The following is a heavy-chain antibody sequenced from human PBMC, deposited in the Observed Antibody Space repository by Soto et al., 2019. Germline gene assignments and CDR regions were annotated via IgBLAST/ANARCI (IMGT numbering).Heavy chain of an antibody. CDR3: ARVGPFYDLF. V-gene: IGHV4-59*01. J-gene: IGHJ4*02. D-gene: IGHD3-3*01. CDR2: IYHSGNT. CDR1: GFAISSYY. Sequence: XETLSLTCNVSGFAISSYYWTWIRQPPGKGLEFMGYIYHSGNTNYNPSLKSRVSMSVDTSKNQVSLHLTSVTAADTAVYFCARVGPFYDLFWGQGTLVTVSS.